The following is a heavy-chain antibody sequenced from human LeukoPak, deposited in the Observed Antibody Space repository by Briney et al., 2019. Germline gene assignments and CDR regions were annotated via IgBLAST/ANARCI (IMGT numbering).Heavy chain of an antibody. Sequence: GGSLRLSCAASGFTFSIYWMYWVRQAPGKGLMWFSRCDSDGSGTTYVDSVKGRFTISRDNAKNTLYLQMNSLRAEDTAVYYCARDVRRRGGYVALDSWGQGTLVTVSS. D-gene: IGHD5-12*01. V-gene: IGHV3-74*01. J-gene: IGHJ4*02. CDR1: GFTFSIYW. CDR2: CDSDGSGT. CDR3: ARDVRRRGGYVALDS.